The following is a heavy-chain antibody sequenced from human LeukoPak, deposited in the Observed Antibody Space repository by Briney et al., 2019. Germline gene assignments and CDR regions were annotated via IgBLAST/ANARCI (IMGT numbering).Heavy chain of an antibody. Sequence: GGSLRLSCAASVFTFSSYAMSWVRQAPGKGLESVSAISGSGGSTYYADSVKGRFTISRDNSKNTLYLQMNSLRAEDTAVYYCETYYYDSSGYYYTAPFDYWGQGTLVTVSS. CDR3: ETYYYDSSGYYYTAPFDY. V-gene: IGHV3-23*01. CDR2: ISGSGGST. D-gene: IGHD3-22*01. CDR1: VFTFSSYA. J-gene: IGHJ4*02.